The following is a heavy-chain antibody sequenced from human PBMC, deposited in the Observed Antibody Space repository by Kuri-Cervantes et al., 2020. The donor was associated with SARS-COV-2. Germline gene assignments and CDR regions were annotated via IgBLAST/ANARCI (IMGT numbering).Heavy chain of an antibody. CDR1: GFTFSSYW. D-gene: IGHD3-10*01. V-gene: IGHV3-9*01. CDR3: AKDISAGGGYYYYMDV. Sequence: SLKISCAASGFTFSSYWMHWVRQAPGKGLEWVSGISWNSGSIGYADSVKGRFTISRDNAKNSLYLQMNSLRAEDTALYYCAKDISAGGGYYYYMDVWGKGTTVTVSS. J-gene: IGHJ6*03. CDR2: ISWNSGSI.